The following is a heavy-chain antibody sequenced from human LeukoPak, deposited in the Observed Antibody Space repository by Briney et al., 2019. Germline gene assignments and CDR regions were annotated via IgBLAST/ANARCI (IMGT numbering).Heavy chain of an antibody. D-gene: IGHD3-10*01. Sequence: SETLSLTCTVSGGSISSSSYYWGWIRQPPGKGLEWIGSIYYSGSTYYNPSLKSRVTISVDTSKNQFSLKLSSVTAADTAVYYCASMVRGVTKTPQSFQHWGQGTLVTVSS. CDR3: ASMVRGVTKTPQSFQH. CDR1: GGSISSSSYY. J-gene: IGHJ1*01. V-gene: IGHV4-39*07. CDR2: IYYSGST.